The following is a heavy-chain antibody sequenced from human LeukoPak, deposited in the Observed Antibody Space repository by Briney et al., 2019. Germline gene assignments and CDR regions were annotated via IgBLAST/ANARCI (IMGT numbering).Heavy chain of an antibody. CDR2: IYYSGST. D-gene: IGHD4-17*01. CDR1: GGSISSSSYY. Sequence: SETLSLTCTVSGGSISSSSYYWGWIRQPPGKGLEWIGSIYYSGSTYYNPSLKSRVTISVDTSKNQFSLKLSSVTAADTAVYYCARLQEYGDLDYWGQGTLVTVSS. CDR3: ARLQEYGDLDY. J-gene: IGHJ4*02. V-gene: IGHV4-39*01.